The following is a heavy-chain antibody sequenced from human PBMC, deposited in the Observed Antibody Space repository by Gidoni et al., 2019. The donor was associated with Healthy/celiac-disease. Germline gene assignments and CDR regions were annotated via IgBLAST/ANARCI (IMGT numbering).Heavy chain of an antibody. Sequence: EVQLVESGGGLVQPGGSLRLSCAASGFTFSSYSMNWVRQAPGKGLEWVSYISSSSSTIYYADSVKGRFTISRDNAKNSLYLQMNRLRDEDTAVYYCARDYYDSSGYYPDYWGQGTLVTVSS. V-gene: IGHV3-48*02. J-gene: IGHJ4*02. CDR1: GFTFSSYS. CDR3: ARDYYDSSGYYPDY. CDR2: ISSSSSTI. D-gene: IGHD3-22*01.